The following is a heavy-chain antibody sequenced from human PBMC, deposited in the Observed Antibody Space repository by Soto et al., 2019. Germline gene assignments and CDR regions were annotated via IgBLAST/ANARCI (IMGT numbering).Heavy chain of an antibody. V-gene: IGHV1-69*01. Sequence: QVQLVQYGAEVKKPGSSVKVSCKASGGTFSSYRINWVRQAPGQGLEWVGGIVTIYRTADYAQKFQGRVTITADESARTSYMEPRSLKSQDTAVYYCVRDSGAKLSSSWGQGTLVTVSS. D-gene: IGHD6-13*01. CDR3: VRDSGAKLSSS. CDR2: IVTIYRTA. CDR1: GGTFSSYR. J-gene: IGHJ4*02.